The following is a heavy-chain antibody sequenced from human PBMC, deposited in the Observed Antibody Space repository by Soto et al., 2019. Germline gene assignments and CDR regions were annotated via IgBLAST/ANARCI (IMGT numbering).Heavy chain of an antibody. J-gene: IGHJ5*02. CDR2: IYYSGST. CDR3: ARGIAVAGSSNWFDP. Sequence: KTSETLSLTCTVSGGSISSYYWSWIRQPPGKGLEWIGYIYYSGSTNYNPSLKSRVTISVDTSKNQFSLKLSSVTAADTAVYYCARGIAVAGSSNWFDPWGQGTLVTVSS. V-gene: IGHV4-59*08. D-gene: IGHD6-19*01. CDR1: GGSISSYY.